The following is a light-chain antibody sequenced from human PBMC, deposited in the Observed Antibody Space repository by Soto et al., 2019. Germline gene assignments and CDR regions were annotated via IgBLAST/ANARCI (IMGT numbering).Light chain of an antibody. V-gene: IGKV3-20*01. J-gene: IGKJ4*01. Sequence: EIVLTQSPGTLSLSPGERATLSCRASQSVSSSYLAWYQQKPGQAPRLLIYGASSRATGIPDRFSGSGSGTYFTLTISTLEPEAFAVYYCQHYGSFVLTFGGGTKVEIK. CDR3: QHYGSFVLT. CDR1: QSVSSSY. CDR2: GAS.